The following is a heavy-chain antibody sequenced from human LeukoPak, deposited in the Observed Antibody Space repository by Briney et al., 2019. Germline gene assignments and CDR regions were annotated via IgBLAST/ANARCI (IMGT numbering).Heavy chain of an antibody. Sequence: SETLSLTCTVSGGSISSGGYCWSWIRQHPGKGLEWIGYIYYSGSTYYNPSLKSRVTISVDTSKNQFSLKLSSVTAADTAVYYCARDRDRNWFDPWGQGTLVTVSS. CDR3: ARDRDRNWFDP. D-gene: IGHD3-10*01. CDR1: GGSISSGGYC. J-gene: IGHJ5*02. V-gene: IGHV4-31*03. CDR2: IYYSGST.